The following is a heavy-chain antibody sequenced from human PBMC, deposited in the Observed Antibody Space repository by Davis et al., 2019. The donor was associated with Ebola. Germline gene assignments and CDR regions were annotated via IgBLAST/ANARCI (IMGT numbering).Heavy chain of an antibody. CDR2: IHHSGST. D-gene: IGHD2-2*01. Sequence: PSETLSLTCSVYGGSFSDYYWSWIRQPPGKGLEWIGEIHHSGSTNCNPSLKSRLTMSADTSKNQFSLKLSSVTVTDTAVYYCARADILGFCSGSTCSFDLWGRGTLVTVSS. V-gene: IGHV4-34*01. CDR3: ARADILGFCSGSTCSFDL. J-gene: IGHJ2*01. CDR1: GGSFSDYY.